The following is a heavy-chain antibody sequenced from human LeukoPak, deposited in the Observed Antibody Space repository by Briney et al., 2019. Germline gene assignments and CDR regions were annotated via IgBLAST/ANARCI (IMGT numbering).Heavy chain of an antibody. J-gene: IGHJ3*02. D-gene: IGHD3-3*01. Sequence: SQTLSLTCTVSGGSISSGSYYWRWIRQPAGKGLEWIGRIYTSGSTNYNPCLKSRVTISLDTSKNQFSLKLSFVTAADTAVYYCARDLGFTYYDFWSGYFMGDAFDIWGQGTMVTVSS. CDR2: IYTSGST. CDR3: ARDLGFTYYDFWSGYFMGDAFDI. CDR1: GGSISSGSYY. V-gene: IGHV4-61*02.